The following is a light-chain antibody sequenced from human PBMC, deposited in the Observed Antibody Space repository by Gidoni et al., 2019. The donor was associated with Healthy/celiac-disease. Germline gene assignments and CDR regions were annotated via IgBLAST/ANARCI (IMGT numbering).Light chain of an antibody. CDR2: GAS. J-gene: IGKJ3*01. V-gene: IGKV3-15*01. Sequence: EIVMTQSPATLSVSPGERATLSCRASQSVSSNLAWYQQKPGQAPRLLISGASTRATGIPARFSGSWSGTEFTLTISSLQSEDFAVYYCQQYNNWPPAFTFGPGTKVDIK. CDR1: QSVSSN. CDR3: QQYNNWPPAFT.